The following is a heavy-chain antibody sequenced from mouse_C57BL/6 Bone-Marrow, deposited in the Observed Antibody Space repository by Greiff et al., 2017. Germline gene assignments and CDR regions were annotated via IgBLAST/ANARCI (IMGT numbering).Heavy chain of an antibody. V-gene: IGHV1-50*01. Sequence: VQLQQPGAELVKPGASVKLSCKASGYTFTSYWMQWVKQRPGQGLEWIGEIDPSDSYTNYNHKFKGKATLTVDTSSSTAYMQLSSLTSEDPAVYYCAREVGFADWGQGTLVTVSA. CDR1: GYTFTSYW. J-gene: IGHJ3*01. CDR2: IDPSDSYT. D-gene: IGHD1-3*01. CDR3: AREVGFAD.